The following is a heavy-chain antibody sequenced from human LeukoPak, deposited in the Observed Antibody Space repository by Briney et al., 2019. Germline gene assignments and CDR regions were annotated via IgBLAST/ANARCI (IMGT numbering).Heavy chain of an antibody. CDR1: GFSLSSYS. J-gene: IGHJ6*03. Sequence: RGSLRLSCVASGFSLSSYSTNWVRQAPGKGLEWVSYISSSVSTTYYADSVNGRFTISGDNAKTSLYLQMNSLRAEDTAVYYCARVRVDILTGWTTYYYYYMDVWGKGTTVTISS. CDR2: ISSSVSTT. D-gene: IGHD3-9*01. V-gene: IGHV3-48*04. CDR3: ARVRVDILTGWTTYYYYYMDV.